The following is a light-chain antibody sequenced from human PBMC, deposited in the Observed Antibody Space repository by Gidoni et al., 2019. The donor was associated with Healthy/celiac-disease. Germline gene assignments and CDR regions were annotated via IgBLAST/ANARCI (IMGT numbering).Light chain of an antibody. CDR3: QTWGTGIVV. Sequence: QIVLTQSPSASASLGASVKLTCPLSSGHSSYAIAWHQQQPEKGPRYLMKLNSDGSHSKGDGIPDRFSGSSSGAERYLTISSLQSEDEADYYCQTWGTGIVVFGGGTKLTVL. CDR2: LNSDGSH. V-gene: IGLV4-69*01. CDR1: SGHSSYA. J-gene: IGLJ2*01.